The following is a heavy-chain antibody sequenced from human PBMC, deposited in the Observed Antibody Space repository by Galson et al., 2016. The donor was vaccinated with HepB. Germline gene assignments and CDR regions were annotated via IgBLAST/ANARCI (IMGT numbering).Heavy chain of an antibody. CDR1: GYTFTSHW. V-gene: IGHV5-51*01. CDR2: ISPGDSDT. Sequence: QSGAEVKKPGESLKISCTGSGYTFTSHWIGWVRQMPGKGLEWMGIISPGDSDTRYSPSFQGQVTISADKSISTAYLQWSSLKASDTAMYFCARLQHDYGDYGFDYWGQGTLVTVSS. J-gene: IGHJ4*02. CDR3: ARLQHDYGDYGFDY. D-gene: IGHD4-17*01.